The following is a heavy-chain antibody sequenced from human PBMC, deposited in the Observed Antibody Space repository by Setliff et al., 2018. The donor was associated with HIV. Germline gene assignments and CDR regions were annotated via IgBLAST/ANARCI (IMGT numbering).Heavy chain of an antibody. CDR3: AREATPRHSSGWVYFDY. CDR1: GFTFSDYT. Sequence: GSLRLSCAASGFTFSDYTMNWVRQAPGKGLEWVSSISTGGHFIYYADSVKGRFTISRDNAKKSVYLQMNSLRGEDTAVYYCAREATPRHSSGWVYFDYWGQGMMVTVSS. J-gene: IGHJ4*02. V-gene: IGHV3-21*01. CDR2: ISTGGHFI. D-gene: IGHD6-19*01.